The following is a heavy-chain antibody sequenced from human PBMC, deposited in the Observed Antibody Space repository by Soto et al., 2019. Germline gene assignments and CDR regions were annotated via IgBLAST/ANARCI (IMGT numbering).Heavy chain of an antibody. CDR1: GGSISSSSYY. D-gene: IGHD6-6*01. J-gene: IGHJ5*02. CDR3: ANEQLEPLNWFEP. CDR2: IYYSVST. V-gene: IGHV4-39*01. Sequence: SETLSLTCTVSGGSISSSSYYWGWIPHPPGKGLEWIGSIYYSVSTCYNPSLKSRVTISVDTSKNQFSLKLSSVTAADTAVYYCANEQLEPLNWFEPWGQGTMVTLSS.